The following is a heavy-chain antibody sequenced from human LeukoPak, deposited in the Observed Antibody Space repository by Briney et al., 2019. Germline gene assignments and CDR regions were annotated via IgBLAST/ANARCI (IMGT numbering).Heavy chain of an antibody. CDR3: ARGRGTYYFDY. V-gene: IGHV4-61*02. CDR2: IYTSGST. J-gene: IGHJ4*02. Sequence: PSETLSLTCTVSGGSISSGSYYWSWFRQPAEKGLEWIGRIYTSGSTYYNPSLKSRVTISADTSKNQFSLKLSSVTAADTAVYFCARGRGTYYFDYWGQGTLVTVSS. CDR1: GGSISSGSYY. D-gene: IGHD3-10*01.